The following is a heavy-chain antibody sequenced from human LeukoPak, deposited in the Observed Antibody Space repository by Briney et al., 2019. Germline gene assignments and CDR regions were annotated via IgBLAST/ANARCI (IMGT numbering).Heavy chain of an antibody. CDR1: GGSISSYY. J-gene: IGHJ4*02. CDR3: ARVRGVVSSMLPTYYFDY. CDR2: IYYSGST. V-gene: IGHV4-59*08. D-gene: IGHD2-8*01. Sequence: PSETLSLTCTVSGGSISSYYWSWIRQPPGKGLEWIGYIYYSGSTNYNPSLKSRVTISVDTSKNQFSLKLSSVTAADTAVYYCARVRGVVSSMLPTYYFDYWGQGTLVTVSS.